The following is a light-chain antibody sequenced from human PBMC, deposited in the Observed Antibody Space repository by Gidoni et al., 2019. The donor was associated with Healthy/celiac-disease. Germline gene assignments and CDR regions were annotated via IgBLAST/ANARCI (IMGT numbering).Light chain of an antibody. CDR3: QQYNSPGT. CDR2: DAS. Sequence: DIQLTQSPSTLSASVGDRGTITCRASQSISSWWAWYQQKPGKAPKLLIYDASSLESGVPSRFSGSGSGTEFTLTISSLQPDDFATYYCQQYNSPGTFGQGTKVEIK. V-gene: IGKV1-5*01. CDR1: QSISSW. J-gene: IGKJ1*01.